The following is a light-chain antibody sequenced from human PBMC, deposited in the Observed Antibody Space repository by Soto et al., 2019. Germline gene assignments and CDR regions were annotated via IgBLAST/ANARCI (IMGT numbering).Light chain of an antibody. CDR1: QSILYSSNNKNF. V-gene: IGKV4-1*01. Sequence: DIVMTQSPDSLAVSLGERATINCKSSQSILYSSNNKNFLAWYQQKPGQPPKLLIYWASTRESGVPDRFSGNGSGTDFTITNSSLQAKDEEVYSCQQYYRPPYTFGQGTKLEIK. CDR3: QQYYRPPYT. CDR2: WAS. J-gene: IGKJ2*01.